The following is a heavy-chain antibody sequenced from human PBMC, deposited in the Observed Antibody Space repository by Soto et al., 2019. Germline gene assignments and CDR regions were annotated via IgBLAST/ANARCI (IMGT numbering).Heavy chain of an antibody. Sequence: GGSLRLSCAASGVTFSSYAMSWVRQAPGKGLEWVSAIISSGGNTYYADSVKGRFTISRDNSENTLYLQMNSLRAEDTAVYYCANRRIVGARSYFDYSGQATLVTVSS. J-gene: IGHJ4*02. CDR2: IISSGGNT. D-gene: IGHD1-26*01. V-gene: IGHV3-23*01. CDR3: ANRRIVGARSYFDY. CDR1: GVTFSSYA.